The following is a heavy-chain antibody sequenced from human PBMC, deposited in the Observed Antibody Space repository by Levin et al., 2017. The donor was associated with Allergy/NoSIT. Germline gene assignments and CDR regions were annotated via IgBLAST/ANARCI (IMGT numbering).Heavy chain of an antibody. D-gene: IGHD3-10*01. V-gene: IGHV1-2*02. CDR1: GYTFTGYY. CDR3: ARDRVLLWFGELVL. Sequence: ASVKVSCKASGYTFTGYYMHWVRQAPGQGLEWMGWINPNSGGTNYAQKFQGRVTMTRDTSISTAYMELSRLRSDDTAVYYCARDRVLLWFGELVLWGQGTLVTVSS. J-gene: IGHJ4*02. CDR2: INPNSGGT.